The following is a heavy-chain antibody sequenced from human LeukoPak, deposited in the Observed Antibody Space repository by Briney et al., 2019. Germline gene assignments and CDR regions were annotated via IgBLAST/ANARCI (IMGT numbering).Heavy chain of an antibody. Sequence: PSETLSLTCTVSGGSISSYCWSWLRQPPGKGLEWMGYIYYSGSTNYNPSLKIRVTISVDTSKHQFSLNLSSMTAADTAVYYCARDNHDSSGYYPYYFDYWGQGTLVTVSS. CDR3: ARDNHDSSGYYPYYFDY. D-gene: IGHD3-22*01. CDR1: GGSISSYC. J-gene: IGHJ4*02. V-gene: IGHV4-59*01. CDR2: IYYSGST.